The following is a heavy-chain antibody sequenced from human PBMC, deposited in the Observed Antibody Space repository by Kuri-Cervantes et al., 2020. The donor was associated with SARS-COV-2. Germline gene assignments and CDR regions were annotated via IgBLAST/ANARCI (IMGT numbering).Heavy chain of an antibody. V-gene: IGHV1-24*01. J-gene: IGHJ3*02. CDR2: FDPEDGET. D-gene: IGHD3-10*01. CDR1: GYTLTELS. Sequence: ASVKVSCRVSGYTLTELSMHWVRQAPGKGLEWMGGFDPEDGETIYAQKFQGRVTMTEDTSTDTAYMELSSLRSEDTAVYYCATGGLLWFGEKDIWGQGTMVTVSS. CDR3: ATGGLLWFGEKDI.